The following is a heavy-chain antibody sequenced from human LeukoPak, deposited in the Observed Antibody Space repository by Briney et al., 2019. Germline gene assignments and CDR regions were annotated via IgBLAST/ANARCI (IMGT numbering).Heavy chain of an antibody. CDR2: IYSSGST. V-gene: IGHV4-4*07. D-gene: IGHD3-3*01. CDR1: GGSISSYY. Sequence: EPSETLSLTCTVSGGSISSYYWSWIRQPAGKGLEWIGRIYSSGSTNYSPSLKSRVTMSVDTSKNQFSLKLSSVTAADTAVYYCARVVVFGVVSSDYYYYYMDVWGKGTTVTVSS. J-gene: IGHJ6*03. CDR3: ARVVVFGVVSSDYYYYYMDV.